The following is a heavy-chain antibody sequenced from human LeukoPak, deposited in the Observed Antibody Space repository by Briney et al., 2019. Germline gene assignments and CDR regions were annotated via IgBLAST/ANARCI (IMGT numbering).Heavy chain of an antibody. CDR2: IHYSGST. J-gene: IGHJ5*02. D-gene: IGHD3-22*01. CDR3: ARDTVDSSGPNVWFDP. Sequence: SQTLSLTCTVSGGSISSGGYYWSWIRQHPGKGLEWIGYIHYSGSTYYNPSLKSRVTISVDTSKDQFSLKLSSVTAADTAVYYCARDTVDSSGPNVWFDPWGQGTLVTVSS. CDR1: GGSISSGGYY. V-gene: IGHV4-31*03.